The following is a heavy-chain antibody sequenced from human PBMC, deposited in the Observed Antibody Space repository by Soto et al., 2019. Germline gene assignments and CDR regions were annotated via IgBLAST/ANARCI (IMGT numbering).Heavy chain of an antibody. J-gene: IGHJ4*02. Sequence: QVQLQESGPGLVKPSETLSLTCTVSGGSIRNYYWSWLRQPPGKGLEWIGFSSYNGNTKYNPSVMGRVTISLDTSNNYFSLRLRSLTAADTALYYCARHFDSGTWPLDYWGQGILVTVSS. CDR1: GGSIRNYY. V-gene: IGHV4-59*01. D-gene: IGHD3-9*01. CDR3: ARHFDSGTWPLDY. CDR2: SSYNGNT.